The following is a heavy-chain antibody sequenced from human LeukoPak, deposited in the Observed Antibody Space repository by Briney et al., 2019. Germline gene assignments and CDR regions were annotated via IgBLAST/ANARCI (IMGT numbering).Heavy chain of an antibody. D-gene: IGHD2-8*02. V-gene: IGHV3-30*03. J-gene: IGHJ4*02. Sequence: PGGSLRLSCAASAFTFSSYGMHWVRQAPGKGLEWVALISYDGSDKDYAKSVKGRFTISRDNSKSSLFLQMTSLRADDTAVYYCARDDPVVYATYDHWGQGTLVTVSS. CDR3: ARDDPVVYATYDH. CDR2: ISYDGSDK. CDR1: AFTFSSYG.